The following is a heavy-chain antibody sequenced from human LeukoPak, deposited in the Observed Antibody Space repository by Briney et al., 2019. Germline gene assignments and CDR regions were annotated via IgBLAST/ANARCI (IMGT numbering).Heavy chain of an antibody. Sequence: PGGSLRLSCAASGFTFSSYAMSWVRQAPGKGLEWVSAISGSGGSTYYADSVKGRFTISRDNSKNTLYLQMNSLRAEDTAVYYCARSYSSSWYRTYYFGYWGQGTLVTVSS. CDR1: GFTFSSYA. V-gene: IGHV3-23*01. D-gene: IGHD6-13*01. CDR2: ISGSGGST. CDR3: ARSYSSSWYRTYYFGY. J-gene: IGHJ4*02.